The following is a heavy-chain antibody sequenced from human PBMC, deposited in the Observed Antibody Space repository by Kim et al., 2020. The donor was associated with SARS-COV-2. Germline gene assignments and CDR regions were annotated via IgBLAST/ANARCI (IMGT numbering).Heavy chain of an antibody. V-gene: IGHV3-9*01. D-gene: IGHD3-9*01. CDR1: GFTFDDYA. J-gene: IGHJ4*02. Sequence: GGSLRLSCAASGFTFDDYAMHWVRQAPGKGLEWVSGISWNSGSIGYADSVKGRFTISRDNAKNSLYLQMNSLRAEDTALYYCAKDFGYLGYFDWERWGQGTLVTVSS. CDR2: ISWNSGSI. CDR3: AKDFGYLGYFDWER.